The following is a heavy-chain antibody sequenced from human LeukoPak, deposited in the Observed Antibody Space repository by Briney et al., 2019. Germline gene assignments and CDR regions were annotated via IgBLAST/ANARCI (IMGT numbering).Heavy chain of an antibody. V-gene: IGHV3-23*01. Sequence: GGSLRLSCATSGFPFSDFSMSWVRQAPGKGLEWISATNSGGTSTYYAESVKGRFTISRDNSKNTLYLQMSSLRVEDTAVYYCAKQSYARSLGEGGPGTLVSVSS. CDR2: TNSGGTST. D-gene: IGHD2-8*01. CDR3: AKQSYARSLGE. CDR1: GFPFSDFS. J-gene: IGHJ4*02.